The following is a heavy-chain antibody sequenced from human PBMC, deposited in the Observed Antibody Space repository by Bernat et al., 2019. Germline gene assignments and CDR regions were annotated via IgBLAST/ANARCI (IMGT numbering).Heavy chain of an antibody. CDR2: ISDSGDST. Sequence: EVQLLESGGGLVQPGGSLRLSCATSGFTFRSYAMSWVRQAPGKGLDWVSTISDSGDSTYSADSVKGRFTISRDNSKNTLYLQMNSLRAEDTAVYYCAKDVSMRCYYYGVDVWGQGTTVTVSS. D-gene: IGHD4-17*01. V-gene: IGHV3-23*01. CDR3: AKDVSMRCYYYGVDV. CDR1: GFTFRSYA. J-gene: IGHJ6*02.